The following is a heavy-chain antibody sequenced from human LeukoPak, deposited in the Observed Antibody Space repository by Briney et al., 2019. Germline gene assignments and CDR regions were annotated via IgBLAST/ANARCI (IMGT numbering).Heavy chain of an antibody. CDR1: GGSIIGSSHY. V-gene: IGHV4-31*03. D-gene: IGHD3-22*01. Sequence: SETLSLTCTVSGGSIIGSSHYWGWIRQPPGKGLECIGFIYYSGSTFYNPSLKSRVTISIDTSKNQFSLKLSSVTAPDTAVFYCASLYYFDSSGYYYGKADIWGQGTMVTVSS. CDR3: ASLYYFDSSGYYYGKADI. CDR2: IYYSGST. J-gene: IGHJ3*02.